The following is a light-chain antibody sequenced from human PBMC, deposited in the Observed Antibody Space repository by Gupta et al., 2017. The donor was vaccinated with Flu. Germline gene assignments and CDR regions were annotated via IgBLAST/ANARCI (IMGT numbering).Light chain of an antibody. J-gene: IGLJ1*01. V-gene: IGLV2-23*01. CDR2: ENT. CDR3: CSYAGGGTYV. CDR1: SSDVGTSNL. Sequence: SALTQPASVSGSPGQSITISCTGTSSDVGTSNLFSWYQQHPRKAPNLMIYENTNRPSAVSFRCSAYYSANTAFLTICGLKDEDEAYYYCCSYAGGGTYVFGTGTKVTVL.